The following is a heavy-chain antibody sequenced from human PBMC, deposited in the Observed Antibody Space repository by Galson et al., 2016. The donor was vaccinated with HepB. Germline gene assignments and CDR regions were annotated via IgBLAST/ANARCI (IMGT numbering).Heavy chain of an antibody. CDR2: ITPILGPA. CDR1: GGSFSSNA. V-gene: IGHV1-69*13. D-gene: IGHD3-22*01. CDR3: ARDQRDSDSGAYFRDS. Sequence: SVKVSCKASGGSFSSNALTWVRQAPGQGLEWMGEITPILGPAKYAQTFQGRVTITADESTSTAYMELSSLRSEDTAVYYCARDQRDSDSGAYFRDSWGQGTLVIVSS. J-gene: IGHJ5*01.